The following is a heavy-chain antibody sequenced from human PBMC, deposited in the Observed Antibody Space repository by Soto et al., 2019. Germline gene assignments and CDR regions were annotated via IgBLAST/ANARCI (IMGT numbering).Heavy chain of an antibody. V-gene: IGHV4-39*01. CDR1: GGSISSSSYY. CDR2: IYYSGST. J-gene: IGHJ6*03. CDR3: ARIEYDFWSGYYTSHYYYMDV. D-gene: IGHD3-3*01. Sequence: PSETLSLTCTVSGGSISSSSYYWGWIRQPPGKGLEWIGSIYYSGSTYYNPSLKSRVTISVDTSKNQFSLKLSSVTAADTAVYYCARIEYDFWSGYYTSHYYYMDVWGKGTTVTVSS.